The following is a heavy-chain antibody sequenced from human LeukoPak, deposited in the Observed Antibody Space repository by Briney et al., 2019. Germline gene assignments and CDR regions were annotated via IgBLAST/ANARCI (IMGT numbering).Heavy chain of an antibody. CDR3: ARGNKWELRAVVVY. Sequence: WASVKVSCKASGYLFTTYTISWVRLAPGQGLEWMGWINPNSGGTNYAQKFQGRVTMTRDTSISTAYMELSRLRSDDTAVYYCARGNKWELRAVVVYWGQGTLVTVSS. V-gene: IGHV1-2*02. CDR1: GYLFTTYT. D-gene: IGHD1-26*01. CDR2: INPNSGGT. J-gene: IGHJ4*02.